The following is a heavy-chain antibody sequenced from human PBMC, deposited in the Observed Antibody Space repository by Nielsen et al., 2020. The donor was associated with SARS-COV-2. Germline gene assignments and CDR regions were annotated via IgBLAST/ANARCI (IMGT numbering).Heavy chain of an antibody. Sequence: GESLKISCAASGFTFSSYGMHWVRQAPGKGLEWVAVISYDGSNKYYADSVKGRFTISRDNSKNTLYLQMNSLRAEDTAVYYCAKDRQQPGITMIVVALGPFDIWGQGTMVTVSS. CDR1: GFTFSSYG. CDR3: AKDRQQPGITMIVVALGPFDI. J-gene: IGHJ3*02. CDR2: ISYDGSNK. V-gene: IGHV3-30*18. D-gene: IGHD3-22*01.